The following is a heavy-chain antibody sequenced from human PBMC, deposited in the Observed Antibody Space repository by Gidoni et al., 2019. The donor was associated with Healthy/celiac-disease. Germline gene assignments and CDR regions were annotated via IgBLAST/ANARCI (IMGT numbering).Heavy chain of an antibody. V-gene: IGHV3-23*01. J-gene: IGHJ3*02. Sequence: EVQLLASGGGLVQPGGSLRLSCAASGFTFRSSAMSWFRQVPGKGLEWVCQAPRKGIGWVSGISGSGGSTYYADSVKGRFTISRDNSKNTLYLQMNSLRAEDTAVYYCAKPRVAQMLFGKGDAFDIWGQGTMVTVSS. CDR1: GFTFRSSA. D-gene: IGHD2-2*01. CDR3: AKPRVAQMLFGKGDAFDI. CDR2: ISGSGGST.